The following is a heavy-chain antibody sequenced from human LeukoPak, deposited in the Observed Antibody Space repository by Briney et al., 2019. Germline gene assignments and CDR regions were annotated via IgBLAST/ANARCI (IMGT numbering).Heavy chain of an antibody. CDR1: GGSISSYY. D-gene: IGHD2-15*01. J-gene: IGHJ3*02. Sequence: PSETLSLTCTGSGGSISSYYWSWIRQPAGKGLEWIGRIYTSVSTNYNPSLKSRVTMSVDTSKNQFSLKLSSVTAADTAVYYCAREILLLSQDAFDIWGQGTMVTVPS. CDR3: AREILLLSQDAFDI. CDR2: IYTSVST. V-gene: IGHV4-4*07.